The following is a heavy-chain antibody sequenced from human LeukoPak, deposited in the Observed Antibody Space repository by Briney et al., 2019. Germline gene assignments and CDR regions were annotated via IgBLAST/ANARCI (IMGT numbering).Heavy chain of an antibody. CDR3: AHRGSPREYYFDY. Sequence: SGGSLRLSCAASGFTFSSYAMSWVRQAPGKGLEWVSAISGSGGSTYYADSVKGRFTISRDNSKNTLYLQMNSLRAEDTAVYYCAHRGSPREYYFDYWGQGTLVTVSS. D-gene: IGHD1-26*01. CDR1: GFTFSSYA. V-gene: IGHV3-23*01. CDR2: ISGSGGST. J-gene: IGHJ4*02.